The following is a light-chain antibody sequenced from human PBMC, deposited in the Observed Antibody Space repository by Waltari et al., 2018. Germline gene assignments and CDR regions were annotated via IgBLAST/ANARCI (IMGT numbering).Light chain of an antibody. CDR2: DVS. J-gene: IGLJ1*01. CDR3: CSFAGSYTFV. CDR1: SRDVGGYHY. V-gene: IGLV2-11*01. Sequence: QSALTQPRSVYGSPGQSVTISCTGTSRDVGGYHYVSWFQQHPGKVPKLLIYDVSERPSDVPDRFSGSKSANTASLTISGLQTEDEADYYCCSFAGSYTFVFGTGTRVTVL.